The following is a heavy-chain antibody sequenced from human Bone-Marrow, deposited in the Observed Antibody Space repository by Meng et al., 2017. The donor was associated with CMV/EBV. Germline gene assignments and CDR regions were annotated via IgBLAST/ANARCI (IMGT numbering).Heavy chain of an antibody. CDR1: GFTFSSYA. V-gene: IGHV3-49*04. CDR3: TRHYYDSSGYYPDAFDI. CDR2: IRSKAYGGTT. D-gene: IGHD3-22*01. J-gene: IGHJ3*02. Sequence: GESLKISCAASGFTFSSYAMHWVRQAPGKGLEWVGFIRSKAYGGTTEYATSVKGRFTISRDDSKSIAYMQMNSLKTEDTAVYYCTRHYYDSSGYYPDAFDIWGQGTMVTVSS.